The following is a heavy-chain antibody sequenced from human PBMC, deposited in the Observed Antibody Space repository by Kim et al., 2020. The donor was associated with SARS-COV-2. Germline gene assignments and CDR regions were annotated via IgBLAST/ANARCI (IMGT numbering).Heavy chain of an antibody. CDR1: GFTFSSYA. J-gene: IGHJ4*02. CDR3: AKDPPYYYDSTGYWKRFDY. Sequence: GGSLRLSCAASGFTFSSYAMSWVRQAPGKGLEWVSAISGSGGSTYYADSVKGRFTISRDNSKNTLYLQMNSLRAEDTAVYYCAKDPPYYYDSTGYWKRFDYWGQGTLVTVSS. D-gene: IGHD3-22*01. CDR2: ISGSGGST. V-gene: IGHV3-23*01.